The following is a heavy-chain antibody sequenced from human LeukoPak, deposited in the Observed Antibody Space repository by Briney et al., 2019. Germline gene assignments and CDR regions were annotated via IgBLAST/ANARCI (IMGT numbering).Heavy chain of an antibody. J-gene: IGHJ3*02. CDR3: AKPFGYGGPQKGAFDI. CDR1: GFTFSSYA. D-gene: IGHD4/OR15-4a*01. Sequence: GGSLRLSCAASGFTFSSYAMSWVRQAPGMGLEWVSAISGSGGSTYYADSVKGRFTISRDNSKNTLYLQMNSLRAEDTAVYYCAKPFGYGGPQKGAFDIWGQGTMVTVSS. CDR2: ISGSGGST. V-gene: IGHV3-23*01.